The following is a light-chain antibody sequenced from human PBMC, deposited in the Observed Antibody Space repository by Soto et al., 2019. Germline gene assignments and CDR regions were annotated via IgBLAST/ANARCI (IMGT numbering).Light chain of an antibody. V-gene: IGKV3-20*01. CDR2: GAS. CDR3: QQYGSLPIT. J-gene: IGKJ5*01. Sequence: ENVLTQSPGTLSLSSGERATLSCRASQSVSSNYLAWYQQTPGQAPRLLIYGASSRATGIPDRFSGSGSGTDFTLTIGRLEPEDFAVYYWQQYGSLPITFGQGTRLEIK. CDR1: QSVSSNY.